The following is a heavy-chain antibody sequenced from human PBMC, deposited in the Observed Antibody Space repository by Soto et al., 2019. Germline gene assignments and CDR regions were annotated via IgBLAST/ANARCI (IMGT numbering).Heavy chain of an antibody. J-gene: IGHJ4*02. CDR1: GYTFHNYG. CDR2: ISAYNYNT. V-gene: IGHV1-18*01. Sequence: ASVKVSCKASGYTFHNYGVNWVRQAPGHGLEWMGRISAYNYNTHYAQNFEGRVTMTTDTFTSTAYMELRSLRSDDTAIYYCARLPGVFRLALDYWGQGTQVTVYS. CDR3: ARLPGVFRLALDY. D-gene: IGHD2-8*02.